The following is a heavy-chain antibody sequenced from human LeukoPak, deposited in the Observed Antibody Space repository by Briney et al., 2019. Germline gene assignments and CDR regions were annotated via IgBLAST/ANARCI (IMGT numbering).Heavy chain of an antibody. D-gene: IGHD3-16*01. CDR2: ISSSSSYI. V-gene: IGHV3-21*01. CDR3: AKRDRFSAFDY. J-gene: IGHJ4*02. CDR1: GFTFSSYS. Sequence: PGGSLRLSCAASGFTFSSYSMNWVRQAPGKGLEWVSSISSSSSYIYCADSVKGRFTISRDNAKNSLYLQMNSLRPEDTAVYYCAKRDRFSAFDYWGLGTLVTVSS.